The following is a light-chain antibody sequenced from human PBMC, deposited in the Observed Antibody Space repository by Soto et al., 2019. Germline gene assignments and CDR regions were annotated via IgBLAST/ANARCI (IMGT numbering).Light chain of an antibody. CDR3: QQYGDSFPCT. Sequence: DIPMTQYPSTLSASVGDRVTITCRASQSISSYLAWYKQRPGKAPNLVIFDSSTLAGGVTSRFRGSGSGTEFSLTISSLQPDDSATFYWQQYGDSFPCTFGQATKVEIK. CDR2: DSS. CDR1: QSISSY. V-gene: IGKV1-5*01. J-gene: IGKJ1*01.